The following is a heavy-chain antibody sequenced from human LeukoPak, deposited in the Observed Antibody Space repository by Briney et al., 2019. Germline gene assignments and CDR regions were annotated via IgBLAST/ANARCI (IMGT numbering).Heavy chain of an antibody. CDR2: INHSGST. J-gene: IGHJ4*02. D-gene: IGHD3-22*01. Sequence: SETLSLTCAVYGGSFSGYYWSWIRQPPGKGLEWIGEINHSGSTNYNPSLKSRVTISVDTSKNQFSLTLSSVTAADTAVYYCARISPGDSSGYYPHYFDYWGQGTLVTVSS. CDR3: ARISPGDSSGYYPHYFDY. CDR1: GGSFSGYY. V-gene: IGHV4-34*01.